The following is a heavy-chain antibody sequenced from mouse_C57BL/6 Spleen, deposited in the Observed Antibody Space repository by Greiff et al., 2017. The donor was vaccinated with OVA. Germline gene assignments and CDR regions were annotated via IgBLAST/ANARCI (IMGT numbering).Heavy chain of an antibody. CDR2: IYPGGGYT. V-gene: IGHV1-63*01. CDR1: GYTFTNYW. CDR3: ARSRGYSNYDLYFDY. Sequence: QVQLQQSGAELVRPGTSVKMSCKASGYTFTNYWIGWAKQRPGHGLEWIGDIYPGGGYTNYNEKFKGKATLTADKSSSTAYMQFSSLTSEDSAIYYCARSRGYSNYDLYFDYWGQGTTLTVSS. D-gene: IGHD2-5*01. J-gene: IGHJ2*01.